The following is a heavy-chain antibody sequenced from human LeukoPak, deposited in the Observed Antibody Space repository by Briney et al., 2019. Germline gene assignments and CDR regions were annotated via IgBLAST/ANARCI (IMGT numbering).Heavy chain of an antibody. V-gene: IGHV3-21*01. D-gene: IGHD1-26*01. CDR2: ISSRSTYI. CDR1: GFTFSNYS. J-gene: IGHJ4*02. Sequence: GGSLRLSCAASGFTFSNYSMNWVRQAPGKGLEWVSSISSRSTYIYHADSVKGRFTISRDNAKNSLYLQMNSLRAEDTAVYYCATTHSGGSSHFDYWGQGTLVTVSS. CDR3: ATTHSGGSSHFDY.